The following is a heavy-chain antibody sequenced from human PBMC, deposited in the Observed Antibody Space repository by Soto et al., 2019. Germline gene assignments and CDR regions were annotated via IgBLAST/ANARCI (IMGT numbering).Heavy chain of an antibody. CDR3: ARGVMVRGVTISYGMDV. CDR1: GGSFSGYY. CDR2: INHSGST. V-gene: IGHV4-34*01. Sequence: SETLSLTCAVYGGSFSGYYWSWIRQPPGKGLEWIGEINHSGSTNYNPSLKSRVTISVDTSKNQFSLKLSSVTAADTAVYYCARGVMVRGVTISYGMDVWGQGTTVTVSS. J-gene: IGHJ6*02. D-gene: IGHD3-10*01.